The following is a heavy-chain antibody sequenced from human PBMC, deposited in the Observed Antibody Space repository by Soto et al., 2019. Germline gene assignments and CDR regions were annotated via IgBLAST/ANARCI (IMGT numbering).Heavy chain of an antibody. CDR1: GFTFSNYD. V-gene: IGHV3-13*01. J-gene: IGHJ6*02. CDR3: AREFHGESYGMAV. Sequence: EVQLVESGGGLVQPGGSLRLSCAASGFTFSNYDMHWVRQVTGKGLEWVSGITTAGDTYYPGSVKGRFTISREKAKNSLYLQMNSLNAGYTAVYYCAREFHGESYGMAVWGQGTAVTVSS. CDR2: ITTAGDT.